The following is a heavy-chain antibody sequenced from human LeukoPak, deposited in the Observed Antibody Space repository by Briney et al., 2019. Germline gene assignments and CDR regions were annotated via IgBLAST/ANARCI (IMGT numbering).Heavy chain of an antibody. CDR1: GFTFSSYA. CDR2: ISYDGSNK. Sequence: GRSLRLSCAASGFTFSSYAMHWVRQAPGKGLEGVAVISYDGSNKYYADSVKGRFTISRDNSKNTLYLQMNSLRAEDTAVYYCARAGRSTSRNYFDYWGQGTLVTVSS. CDR3: ARAGRSTSRNYFDY. D-gene: IGHD2-2*01. J-gene: IGHJ4*02. V-gene: IGHV3-30-3*01.